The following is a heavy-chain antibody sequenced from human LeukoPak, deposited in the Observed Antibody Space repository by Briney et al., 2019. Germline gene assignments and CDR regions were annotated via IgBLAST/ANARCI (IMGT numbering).Heavy chain of an antibody. Sequence: GASVKVSCKASGYTFTGYYMHWVQQAPGKGLEWMGLVDPEDGETIYAEKFQGRVTITADTSTDTAYMELSSLRSEDTAVYYCATDPREGYYDSSGPGVHWGQGTLVTVSS. J-gene: IGHJ4*02. V-gene: IGHV1-69-2*01. CDR1: GYTFTGYY. CDR2: VDPEDGET. CDR3: ATDPREGYYDSSGPGVH. D-gene: IGHD3-22*01.